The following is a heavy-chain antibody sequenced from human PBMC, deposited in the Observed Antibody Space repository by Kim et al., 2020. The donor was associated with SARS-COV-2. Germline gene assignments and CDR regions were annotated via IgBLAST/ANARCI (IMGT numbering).Heavy chain of an antibody. CDR1: GFTFGSYA. Sequence: GGSLRLSCAASGFTFGSYAMNWVRQAPGKGLEWVSGHSHTDAYKYYADSVKGRFTISRDNSKNTLYLQMNSLRAEDTAIYYCAKGNVAARSGNTFDYWGQGTLVTVSS. V-gene: IGHV3-23*01. CDR3: AKGNVAARSGNTFDY. CDR2: HSHTDAYK. J-gene: IGHJ4*02. D-gene: IGHD6-13*01.